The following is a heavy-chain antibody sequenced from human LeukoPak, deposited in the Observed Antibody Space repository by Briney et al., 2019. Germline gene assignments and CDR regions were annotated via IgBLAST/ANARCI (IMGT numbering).Heavy chain of an antibody. V-gene: IGHV1-2*06. J-gene: IGHJ5*02. D-gene: IGHD2-21*01. CDR1: GYTFTGYY. CDR2: INCNGGGT. CDR3: ARDYGPYPGCSWFDP. Sequence: AAVRVSCMASGYTFTGYYIHVVRQAPGQRREWMGRINCNGGGTSYAQKFQGRVTMTRDTSISTAYMELDRLTSDDTAVYYCARDYGPYPGCSWFDPWGQGTLVTVSS.